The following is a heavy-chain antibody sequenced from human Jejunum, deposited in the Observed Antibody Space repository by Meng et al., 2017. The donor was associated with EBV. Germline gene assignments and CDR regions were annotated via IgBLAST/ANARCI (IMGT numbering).Heavy chain of an antibody. CDR3: AGLRYSGYDRAFDY. CDR2: IYYSGST. Sequence: HTLEPGRGLVQPSETLSHTCTVFGGSVNSGNVYWSWIRQSPGKGLEWIGYIYYSGSTNYIPSLKSRVTISLDTSKNQFSLKLSSVTAADTAVYYCAGLRYSGYDRAFDYWGQGALVTVSS. J-gene: IGHJ4*02. D-gene: IGHD5-12*01. V-gene: IGHV4-61*01. CDR1: GGSVNSGNVY.